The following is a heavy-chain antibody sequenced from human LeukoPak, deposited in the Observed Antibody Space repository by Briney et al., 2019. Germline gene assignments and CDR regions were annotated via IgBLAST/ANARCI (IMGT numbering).Heavy chain of an antibody. CDR3: ARQASYDYVWGYYYGMDV. D-gene: IGHD3-16*01. V-gene: IGHV5-51*01. CDR1: GYSFTSYW. Sequence: GESLKISCKGSGYSFTSYWIGWVRQMPGKGLEWMGIIYPGDSDTRYSPSFQGQVTISADKSISTAYLQWSSLKASDTAMYYCARQASYDYVWGYYYGMDVWGQGTTVTVSS. J-gene: IGHJ6*02. CDR2: IYPGDSDT.